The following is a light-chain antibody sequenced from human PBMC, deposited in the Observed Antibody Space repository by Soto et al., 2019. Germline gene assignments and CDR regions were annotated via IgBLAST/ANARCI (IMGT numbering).Light chain of an antibody. V-gene: IGLV2-23*02. CDR1: SSDVGSYNL. CDR2: EVS. J-gene: IGLJ1*01. Sequence: QSVLTQPASVSGSPGQSITISCTGTSSDVGSYNLVSWYQQHPGKAPKLMIYEVSKRPSGVSNRFSGSKSGNTASLTISGLQAEDEADYYCCSYAGSSTFYVFGIGTKVT. CDR3: CSYAGSSTFYV.